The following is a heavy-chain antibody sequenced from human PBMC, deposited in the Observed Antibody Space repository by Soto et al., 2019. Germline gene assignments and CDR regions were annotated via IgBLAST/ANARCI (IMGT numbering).Heavy chain of an antibody. V-gene: IGHV3-23*01. D-gene: IGHD3-22*01. CDR2: ISGSGGST. J-gene: IGHJ4*02. CDR3: ASFADYYYDSSGPSDY. Sequence: PGGSLRLSCAASGFTFSSYAMSWVRQAPGKGLEWVPVISGSGGSTYYADSVKGRFTISRDNSKNTLYLQMNSLRAEDTAVYYCASFADYYYDSSGPSDYWGQGTLVTVSS. CDR1: GFTFSSYA.